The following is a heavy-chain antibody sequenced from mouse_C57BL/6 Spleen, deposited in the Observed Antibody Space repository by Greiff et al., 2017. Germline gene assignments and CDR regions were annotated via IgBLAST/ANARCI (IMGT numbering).Heavy chain of an antibody. D-gene: IGHD1-1*01. CDR1: GYAFSSSW. Sequence: QVQLKESGPELVKPGASVKISCKASGYAFSSSWMNWVKQRPGKGLEWIGRIYPGDGDTNYNGKFKGKATLTADKSSSTAYMQLSSLTSEDSAVYFCASLLRDAMDYWGQGTSVTVSS. CDR3: ASLLRDAMDY. CDR2: IYPGDGDT. V-gene: IGHV1-82*01. J-gene: IGHJ4*01.